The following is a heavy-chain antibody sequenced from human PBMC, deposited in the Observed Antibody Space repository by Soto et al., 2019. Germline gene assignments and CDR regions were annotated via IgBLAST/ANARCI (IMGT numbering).Heavy chain of an antibody. Sequence: SETLSLTCTVSGDSINNYYWSWMRLPAGKGLEWIGRIYSNGNTYYNPSLTSRVSMSVDTSKNQYSLILTTVTAADTAVYYCARGGAVATAVHIDHWGQGTLVTVSS. CDR2: IYSNGNT. D-gene: IGHD5-12*01. V-gene: IGHV4-4*07. CDR1: GDSINNYY. CDR3: ARGGAVATAVHIDH. J-gene: IGHJ4*02.